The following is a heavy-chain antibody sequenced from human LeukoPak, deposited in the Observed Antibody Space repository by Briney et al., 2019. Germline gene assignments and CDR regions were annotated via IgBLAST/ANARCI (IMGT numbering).Heavy chain of an antibody. CDR2: ISWDSGSI. J-gene: IGHJ4*02. Sequence: GGSLRLSCAASGFTFDDYAMHWVRQAPGKGLEWVSGISWDSGSIGYANSVKGRFITSRKNDKNSLYLQMNSLRAEAAALYYCAKTGGFGELLYVDYWGQGTLVTVSS. CDR1: GFTFDDYA. CDR3: AKTGGFGELLYVDY. D-gene: IGHD3-10*01. V-gene: IGHV3-9*01.